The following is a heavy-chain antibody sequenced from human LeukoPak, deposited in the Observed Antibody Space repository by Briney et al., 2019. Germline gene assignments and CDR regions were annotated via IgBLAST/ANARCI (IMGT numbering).Heavy chain of an antibody. CDR3: ARDEDYGDYSIDY. CDR1: GFTFSSYA. J-gene: IGHJ4*02. CDR2: ISYDGSNK. D-gene: IGHD4-17*01. V-gene: IGHV3-30-3*01. Sequence: TGGSLRLSCAASGFTFSSYAMHWVRQAPGKGLEWVAVISYDGSNKYCADSVKGRFTISRDNSKNTLYLQMNSLRAEDTAVYYCARDEDYGDYSIDYWGQGTLVTVSS.